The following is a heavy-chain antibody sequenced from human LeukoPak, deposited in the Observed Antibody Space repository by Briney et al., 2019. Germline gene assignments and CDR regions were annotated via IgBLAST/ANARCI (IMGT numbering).Heavy chain of an antibody. J-gene: IGHJ2*01. D-gene: IGHD6-6*01. CDR2: INLGGDVT. V-gene: IGHV3-48*03. Sequence: PGGSLRLSCVISGFTFSHYEMIWVRQAPGKGLGWVSYINLGGDVTHFADSMKGRFTMSRDDAKNSVYLQLNSLRAEDTAIYYCARKTDRPGEVGRDRYFDLWGRGTLVTVSS. CDR1: GFTFSHYE. CDR3: ARKTDRPGEVGRDRYFDL.